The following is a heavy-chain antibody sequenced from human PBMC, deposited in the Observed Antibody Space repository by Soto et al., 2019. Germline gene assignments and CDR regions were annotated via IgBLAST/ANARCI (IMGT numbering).Heavy chain of an antibody. Sequence: QVQLVESGGGVVQPGRSLRLSCAASGFTFSNYGMHWVRQAPGKGLDGVAVIAYDGSSEYHADSVKGRFTISRDNSKNTLYLQMNSLRAEDTAEYYCARDREAVAGLIDYWGQGILVTVSS. CDR2: IAYDGSSE. J-gene: IGHJ4*02. CDR1: GFTFSNYG. D-gene: IGHD6-19*01. CDR3: ARDREAVAGLIDY. V-gene: IGHV3-30*03.